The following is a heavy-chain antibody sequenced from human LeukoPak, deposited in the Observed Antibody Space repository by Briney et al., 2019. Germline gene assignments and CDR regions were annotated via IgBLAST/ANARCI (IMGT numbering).Heavy chain of an antibody. CDR3: AKGMYDSSGYYYYRPPFDY. CDR1: GLTFDDYA. CDR2: ISWNSGSI. D-gene: IGHD3-22*01. V-gene: IGHV3-9*01. Sequence: GGSLRLSCSASGLTFDDYAMHWVRQAPGKGLEWVSGISWNSGSIGYADSVKGRFTISRDNAKNSLYLQMNSLRAEDTALYYCAKGMYDSSGYYYYRPPFDYWGQGTLVTVSS. J-gene: IGHJ4*02.